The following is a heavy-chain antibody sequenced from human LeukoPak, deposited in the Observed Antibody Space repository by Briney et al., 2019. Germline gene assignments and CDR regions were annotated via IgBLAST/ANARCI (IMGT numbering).Heavy chain of an antibody. D-gene: IGHD6-19*01. CDR1: GFTFKNAW. Sequence: GSLRLSCEASGFTFKNAWMIWVRQAPGKGPEWVGRIKSTRDGGATEYAAPVKGRFTISRDNSKNTLYLQMNSLRAEDTAVYYCAKGEPYSSGWYWGDAFDIWGQGTMVTVSS. CDR3: AKGEPYSSGWYWGDAFDI. CDR2: IKSTRDGGAT. V-gene: IGHV3-15*01. J-gene: IGHJ3*02.